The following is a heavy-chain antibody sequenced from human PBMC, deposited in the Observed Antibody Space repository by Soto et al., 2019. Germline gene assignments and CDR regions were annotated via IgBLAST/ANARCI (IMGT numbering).Heavy chain of an antibody. CDR1: GFDFTYYA. CDR3: AKDEGVGGTLGLFAY. CDR2: MSSDGSKI. Sequence: QVQLVESGGGAVQPGESLRLSCVASGFDFTYYAMHWVRQAPGKGLESVAVMSSDGSKIHHTDSVKGRFTISRDNSKNTLYLQMNSLRKEDTAVDFCAKDEGVGGTLGLFAYWGQGTLVSVSS. D-gene: IGHD1-26*01. J-gene: IGHJ4*02. V-gene: IGHV3-30*18.